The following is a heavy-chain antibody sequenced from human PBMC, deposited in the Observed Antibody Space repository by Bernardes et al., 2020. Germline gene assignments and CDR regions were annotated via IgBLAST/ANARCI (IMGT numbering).Heavy chain of an antibody. CDR3: ARDKSGWGIDY. D-gene: IGHD6-19*01. CDR1: GFTFSTYD. J-gene: IGHJ4*02. V-gene: IGHV3-13*01. Sequence: GGSLRLSCAASGFTFSTYDMHWFRQAPGKGLEWVSLIGYGGDTHYPDSVKGRFTVSRENAKNSLYLQMNSLRAGDTAVYYCARDKSGWGIDYWGQGTLVTVSS. CDR2: IGYGGDT.